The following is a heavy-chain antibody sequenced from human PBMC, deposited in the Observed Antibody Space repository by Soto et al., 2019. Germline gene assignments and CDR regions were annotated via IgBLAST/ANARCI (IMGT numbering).Heavy chain of an antibody. D-gene: IGHD2-15*01. CDR3: ARDSGGKDYYYYGMDV. J-gene: IGHJ6*02. CDR1: GGSISSGGYC. Sequence: SETLSLTCTVCGGSISSGGYCWSWIRQHPGKGLEWIGYIYYSGSTYYNPSLKSRVTISVDTSKNQFSLKLSSVTAADTAVYYCARDSGGKDYYYYGMDVWGQGTTVTVSS. V-gene: IGHV4-31*03. CDR2: IYYSGST.